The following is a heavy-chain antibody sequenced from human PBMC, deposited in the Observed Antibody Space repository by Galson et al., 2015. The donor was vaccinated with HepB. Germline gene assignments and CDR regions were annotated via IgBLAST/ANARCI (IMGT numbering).Heavy chain of an antibody. CDR1: GKTFTNYY. CDR3: ARDRFDKSAGSCFHP. D-gene: IGHD3-10*01. V-gene: IGHV1-46*01. J-gene: IGHJ5*02. CDR2: VRSSGGNE. Sequence: SVKVSCKASGKTFTNYYIHWVRQAPGHGLEWMGTVRSSGGNESYAQKFQGRVSMTGDTSTKTVYLGVSTLKSEDTAVYYCARDRFDKSAGSCFHPWGQGTLVTVSS.